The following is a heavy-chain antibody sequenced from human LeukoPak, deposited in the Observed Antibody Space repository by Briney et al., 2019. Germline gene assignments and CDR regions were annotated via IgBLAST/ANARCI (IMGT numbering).Heavy chain of an antibody. CDR1: GFTFSAFD. CDR2: ISYDGGEK. J-gene: IGHJ4*02. V-gene: IGHV3-30*02. D-gene: IGHD1-26*01. CDR3: TKDQGRFQSTSSSD. Sequence: PGGSLRLSCTASGFTFSAFDMHWVRQAPGTGLEWVSYISYDGGEKYYADSVKGRFTISRDASKNTLFLHMNSLRGDDTATYFCTKDQGRFQSTSSSDWGQGTLVTVSS.